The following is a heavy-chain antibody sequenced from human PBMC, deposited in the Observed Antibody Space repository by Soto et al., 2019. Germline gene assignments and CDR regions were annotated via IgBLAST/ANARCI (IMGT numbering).Heavy chain of an antibody. Sequence: ASVKVSCKASGGTFSSYAISWVRQAPGQGLEWMGGIIPIFGTANYAQKFQGRVTITADGSTSTAYMELNSLRAEDTAVYYCAKEIAYYDFWSGLDYWGQGTLVTVSS. CDR2: IIPIFGTA. J-gene: IGHJ4*02. CDR3: AKEIAYYDFWSGLDY. CDR1: GGTFSSYA. D-gene: IGHD3-3*01. V-gene: IGHV1-69*13.